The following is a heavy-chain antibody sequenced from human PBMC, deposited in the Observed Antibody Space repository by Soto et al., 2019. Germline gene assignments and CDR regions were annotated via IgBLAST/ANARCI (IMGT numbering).Heavy chain of an antibody. V-gene: IGHV3-73*02. D-gene: IGHD1-26*01. J-gene: IGHJ5*02. CDR2: IRSQANSYAT. CDR1: GFTFSGSA. CDR3: TRHAVSWEPREYFNWFDP. Sequence: EVQLVESGGGLVQPGGSLKLSCAASGFTFSGSAMHWVRQASGKGLEWVGRIRSQANSYATAYAASVKGRFTISRDDSKNTAYLQMNSLKTEDTAVYYCTRHAVSWEPREYFNWFDPWGQGTLVTVSS.